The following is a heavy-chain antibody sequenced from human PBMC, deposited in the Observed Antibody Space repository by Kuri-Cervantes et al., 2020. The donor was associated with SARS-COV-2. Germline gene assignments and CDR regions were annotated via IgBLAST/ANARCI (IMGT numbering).Heavy chain of an antibody. Sequence: ESLKISCAVYGGSFSGYNWSWIRQPPGKGLEWIGEINHSGSTNYNPSLKSRVTISVDTSKNQFSLKLSSVTAADTAVYYCARGSYDFWSGYYYYYGMDVWGQGTTVTVSS. CDR2: INHSGST. V-gene: IGHV4-34*01. CDR3: ARGSYDFWSGYYYYYGMDV. D-gene: IGHD3-3*01. J-gene: IGHJ6*02. CDR1: GGSFSGYN.